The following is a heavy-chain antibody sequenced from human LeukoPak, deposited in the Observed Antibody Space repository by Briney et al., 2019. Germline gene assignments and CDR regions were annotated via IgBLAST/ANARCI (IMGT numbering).Heavy chain of an antibody. D-gene: IGHD3-9*01. CDR3: ARHSVLRYFDWLLSP. J-gene: IGHJ5*02. Sequence: PSETLSLTRAVYGGSFSGYYWSWIRQPPGKGLEWIGEINHSGSTNYNPSLKSRVTISVDTSKNQFSLKLSSVTAADTAVYYCARHSVLRYFDWLLSPWGQGTLVTVPS. CDR2: INHSGST. CDR1: GGSFSGYY. V-gene: IGHV4-34*01.